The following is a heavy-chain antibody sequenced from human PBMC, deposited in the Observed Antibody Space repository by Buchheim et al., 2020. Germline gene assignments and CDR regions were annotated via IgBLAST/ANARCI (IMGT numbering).Heavy chain of an antibody. J-gene: IGHJ4*02. CDR1: GFSFSSYD. CDR2: IGIGGDT. Sequence: EVQLVESGGGLVQPGGSLRLSCAASGFSFSSYDMHWVRQITGKGLEWVSGIGIGGDTYYSGSVKGRFSVSRENAKRYMYLQMNSLRVADTALYYCARWHCSGGSCYSDYWGQGTL. CDR3: ARWHCSGGSCYSDY. D-gene: IGHD2-15*01. V-gene: IGHV3-13*04.